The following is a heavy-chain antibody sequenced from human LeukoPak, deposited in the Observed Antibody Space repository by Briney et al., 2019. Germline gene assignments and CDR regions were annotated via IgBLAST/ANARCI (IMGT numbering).Heavy chain of an antibody. D-gene: IGHD3-10*01. CDR1: GFTFSSYA. CDR2: ISSNGGST. J-gene: IGHJ6*03. CDR3: ARGRKSYGSGSYDDNYYYMDV. Sequence: GGSLRLSCAASGFTFSSYAMHWVRQAPGKGLEYVSAISSNGGSTYYANSVKGRFTISRDNSKNTLYLQMGSLRAEDMAVYYCARGRKSYGSGSYDDNYYYMDVWGKGTTVTVSS. V-gene: IGHV3-64*01.